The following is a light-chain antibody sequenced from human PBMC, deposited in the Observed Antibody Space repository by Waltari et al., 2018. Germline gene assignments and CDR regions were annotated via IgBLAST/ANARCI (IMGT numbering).Light chain of an antibody. CDR2: GIS. J-gene: IGKJ2*01. V-gene: IGKV3-20*01. Sequence: EIVLTQSPGTLSLSPGERATLSCRASQSVNNYLAWYQAKPGQAPRLLIYGISLRATGVPDRFSGGGSGTDFTLTISRLEPEDFAVYYCQHYGGSPKYTFGQGTKLEIK. CDR3: QHYGGSPKYT. CDR1: QSVNNY.